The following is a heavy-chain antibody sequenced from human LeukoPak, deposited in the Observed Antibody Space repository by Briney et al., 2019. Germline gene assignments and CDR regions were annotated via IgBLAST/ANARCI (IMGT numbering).Heavy chain of an antibody. CDR1: GGSFSGYY. V-gene: IGHV4-34*01. D-gene: IGHD3-9*01. Sequence: SETLSLTCAVYGGSFSGYYWSWIRQPPGKGLEWIGEMSHCGSTNYNPSLKSRVTISVDTSKNQFSPKLSSVTAADTAVYYCARGRGYDILTGSNFDYWGQGTLVTLSS. J-gene: IGHJ4*02. CDR3: ARGRGYDILTGSNFDY. CDR2: MSHCGST.